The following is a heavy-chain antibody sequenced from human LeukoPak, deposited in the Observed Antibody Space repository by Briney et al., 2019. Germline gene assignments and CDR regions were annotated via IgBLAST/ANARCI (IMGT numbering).Heavy chain of an antibody. V-gene: IGHV1-18*01. Sequence: ASVKVSCKASGYTLTSFSISWVRQAPGHGLEWMGWISAYNGYKDYAQKLQGRVTMTTETSTITAYMELRSLRSDDTAVYYCVRGDCSGVSCYLPEYFRHWGQGTLVTVSS. CDR3: VRGDCSGVSCYLPEYFRH. CDR2: ISAYNGYK. J-gene: IGHJ1*01. CDR1: GYTLTSFS. D-gene: IGHD2-15*01.